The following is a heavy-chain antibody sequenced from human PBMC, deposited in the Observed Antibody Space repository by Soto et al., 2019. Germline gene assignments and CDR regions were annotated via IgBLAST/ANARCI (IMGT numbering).Heavy chain of an antibody. J-gene: IGHJ4*02. CDR3: AKIVGVVAGTPIDY. V-gene: IGHV3-23*01. CDR1: GFTFSSYA. D-gene: IGHD6-19*01. CDR2: ISGSGGST. Sequence: GGSLRLSCAASGFTFSSYAMSWVRQAPGKGLEWVSAISGSGGSTYYADSVKSRFTISRDNSKNTLYLQMNSLRAEDTAVYYCAKIVGVVAGTPIDYWGQGTLVTVSS.